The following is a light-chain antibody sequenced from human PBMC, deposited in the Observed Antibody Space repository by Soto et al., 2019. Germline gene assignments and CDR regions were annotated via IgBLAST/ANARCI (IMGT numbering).Light chain of an antibody. Sequence: EIVMTQSPVTLSVSPGERATLSCRAGQSVSDNLAWYQQKPGQAPRLLIYGASTRATGIPARFSGSGSGTEFTLTISSLQSEDFAVYYCQQRSNWPLFGGGTKVEIK. J-gene: IGKJ4*01. CDR3: QQRSNWPL. CDR2: GAS. CDR1: QSVSDN. V-gene: IGKV3D-15*01.